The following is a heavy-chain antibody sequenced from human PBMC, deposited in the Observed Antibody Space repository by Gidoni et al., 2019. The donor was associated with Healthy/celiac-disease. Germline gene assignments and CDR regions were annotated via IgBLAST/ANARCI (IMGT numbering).Heavy chain of an antibody. Sequence: EVQLLESGGGLVQPGGSLRLSCAASGFPFSRYAMSWVRQAPGKGLEWVSAISGSGGSTYYADSVKGRFTISRDNSKNTLYLQMNSLRAEDTAVYYCAKELLRYFDWLRGGKFDYWGQGTLVTVSS. D-gene: IGHD3-9*01. J-gene: IGHJ4*02. CDR2: ISGSGGST. CDR1: GFPFSRYA. V-gene: IGHV3-23*01. CDR3: AKELLRYFDWLRGGKFDY.